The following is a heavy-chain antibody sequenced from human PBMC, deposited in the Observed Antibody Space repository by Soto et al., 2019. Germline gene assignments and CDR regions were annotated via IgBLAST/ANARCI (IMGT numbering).Heavy chain of an antibody. Sequence: SETLSLTGAVSGGSISSSNWWGWVRQPPGKGLERIGENYHSGRTNYNPSLKSRVTISVDKPKNQFSLKLSSVTAAGTAVYYCARYKAVAGSDYYYDGMDVWGQGTRVSVS. CDR2: NYHSGRT. CDR3: ARYKAVAGSDYYYDGMDV. J-gene: IGHJ6*02. V-gene: IGHV4-4*02. CDR1: GGSISSSNW. D-gene: IGHD6-19*01.